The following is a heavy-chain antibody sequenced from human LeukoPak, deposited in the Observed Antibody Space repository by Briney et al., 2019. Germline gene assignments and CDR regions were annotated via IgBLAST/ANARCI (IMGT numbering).Heavy chain of an antibody. D-gene: IGHD3-22*01. CDR3: VRGRGNYYDRSGYYQVGPEIFDY. CDR1: GFTFGTYS. V-gene: IGHV3-48*04. Sequence: GGSLRLSCAASGFTFGTYSMNWVRQAPGKGLEWLSHISSTSTTILYADSVKGRFTISRDNAKNSVFLQMDSLRAEDTAVYYCVRGRGNYYDRSGYYQVGPEIFDYWGQGTLASVSS. J-gene: IGHJ4*02. CDR2: ISSTSTTI.